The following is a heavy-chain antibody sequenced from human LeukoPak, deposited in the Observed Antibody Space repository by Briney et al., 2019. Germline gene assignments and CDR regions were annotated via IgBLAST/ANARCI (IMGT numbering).Heavy chain of an antibody. CDR1: GFTFSSYD. D-gene: IGHD3-3*01. J-gene: IGHJ6*02. CDR3: ARELGYDFWSGYEDYYYGMDV. CDR2: ISSSSSYI. Sequence: GGSLRLSCAASGFTFSSYDMNWVRQAPGKGLEWVSSISSSSSYIYYADSVKGRFTISRDNAKNSLYLQMNSLRAEDTAVYYCARELGYDFWSGYEDYYYGMDVWGQGTTVTVSS. V-gene: IGHV3-21*01.